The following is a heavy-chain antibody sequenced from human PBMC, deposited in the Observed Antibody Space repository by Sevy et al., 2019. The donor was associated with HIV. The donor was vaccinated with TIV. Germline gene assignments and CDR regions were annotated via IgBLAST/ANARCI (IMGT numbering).Heavy chain of an antibody. Sequence: SETLSLTCTVSGGSMSAYYWSWIRQPPGKGLEWVGHIYHSGSTDYNPSLKSRVTISLGASMDQFSLQLTSMTVADTAVYYCARCPHGGFDYWGQGVLVTVSS. CDR1: GGSMSAYY. D-gene: IGHD4-17*01. V-gene: IGHV4-59*01. CDR2: IYHSGST. J-gene: IGHJ4*02. CDR3: ARCPHGGFDY.